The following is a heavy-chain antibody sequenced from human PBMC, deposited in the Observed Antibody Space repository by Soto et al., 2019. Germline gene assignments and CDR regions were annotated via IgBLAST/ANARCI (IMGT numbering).Heavy chain of an antibody. CDR2: ISSSSSTI. V-gene: IGHV3-48*02. CDR3: AREAPLGYDFWSGYYKTGCFDY. D-gene: IGHD3-3*01. CDR1: GFTFSSYS. J-gene: IGHJ4*02. Sequence: PGGSLRLSCAASGFTFSSYSMNWVRQAPGKGLEWVSYISSSSSTIYYADSVKGRFTISRDNAKNSLYLQMNSLRDEDTAVYYCAREAPLGYDFWSGYYKTGCFDYWGQGALVTVSS.